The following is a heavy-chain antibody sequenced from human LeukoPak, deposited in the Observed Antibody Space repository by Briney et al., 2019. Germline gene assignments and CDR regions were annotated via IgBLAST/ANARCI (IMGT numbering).Heavy chain of an antibody. V-gene: IGHV4-34*01. Sequence: PSETLSLTCAVYGGSFSGYYWSWIRQPPVKGLEWIGEINHSGSTNYNPSLKSRVTISVDTSKNQFSLKLSSVTAADTAVYYCATSAYDFWSGYSPGFDYWGQGTLVTVSS. CDR1: GGSFSGYY. J-gene: IGHJ4*02. D-gene: IGHD3-3*01. CDR2: INHSGST. CDR3: ATSAYDFWSGYSPGFDY.